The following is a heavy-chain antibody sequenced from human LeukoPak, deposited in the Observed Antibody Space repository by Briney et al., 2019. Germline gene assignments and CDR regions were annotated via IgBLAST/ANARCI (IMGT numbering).Heavy chain of an antibody. CDR3: VRDDPGVQQERRLSPFDI. CDR1: GFTLRSYV. CDR2: ISKSRNYI. J-gene: IGHJ3*02. Sequence: GGSLRLSCVASGFTLRSYVMNWVRQAPGQGLEWVACISKSRNYIYYADSVKGRFTISRDDAKSSLYLQMDSLRVEDTALYYCVRDDPGVQQERRLSPFDIWGQGTMVTVSS. V-gene: IGHV3-21*04. D-gene: IGHD1-1*01.